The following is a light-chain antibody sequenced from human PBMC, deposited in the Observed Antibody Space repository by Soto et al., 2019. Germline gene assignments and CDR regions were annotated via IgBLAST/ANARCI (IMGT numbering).Light chain of an antibody. V-gene: IGKV3-15*01. J-gene: IGKJ1*01. CDR3: QQYNNRWT. Sequence: EIVMTQSPATLSVSPGERATLSCRASQSVSNNLAWYQKKPGQAPRLLIFGASTRATGIPARFSGSGSGTEFTLTISSLQSEDFAVYYCQQYNNRWTFGQGTEAVSK. CDR2: GAS. CDR1: QSVSNN.